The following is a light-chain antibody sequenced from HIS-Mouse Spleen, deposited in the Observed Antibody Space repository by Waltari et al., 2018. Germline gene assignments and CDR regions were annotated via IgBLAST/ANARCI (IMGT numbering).Light chain of an antibody. CDR3: SSYTSSSTRV. V-gene: IGLV2-14*03. J-gene: IGLJ3*02. CDR2: DVS. CDR1: SSDVGGYNY. Sequence: QSALTQPASVSGSPGQSITISCTGTSSDVGGYNYVSWYQQPPAQAPKLMIYDVSNRPSGVSNRFSGSKSGNTASLTISGLQAEDEADYYCSSYTSSSTRVFGGGTKLTVL.